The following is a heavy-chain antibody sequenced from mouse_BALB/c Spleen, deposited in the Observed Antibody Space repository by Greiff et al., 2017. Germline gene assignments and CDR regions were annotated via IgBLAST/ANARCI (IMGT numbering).Heavy chain of an antibody. CDR1: GFTFSSYA. CDR3: ARSPYYYGSSSYYFDY. D-gene: IGHD1-1*01. V-gene: IGHV5-6-5*01. Sequence: EVMLVESGGGLVKPGGSLKLSCAASGFTFSSYAMSWVRQTPEKRLEWVASISSGGSTYYPDSVKGRFTISRDNARNILYLQMSSLRSEDTAMYYCARSPYYYGSSSYYFDYWGQGTTLTVSS. CDR2: ISSGGST. J-gene: IGHJ2*01.